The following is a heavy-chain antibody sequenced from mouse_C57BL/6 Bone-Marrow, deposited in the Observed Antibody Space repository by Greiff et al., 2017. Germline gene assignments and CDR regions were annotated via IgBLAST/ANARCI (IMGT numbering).Heavy chain of an antibody. CDR2: ISAGGSYT. J-gene: IGHJ3*01. Sequence: EVQLVESGGGLVKPGGSLKLSCAASGFTFSSYAMSWVRQTPEKRLEWVATISAGGSYTYYHDNVKGRFTISRDNANNNLYLQMSHLKSEDTAMYYCARDRKGFDYWGQGTMLTVSA. V-gene: IGHV5-4*01. CDR3: ARDRKGFDY. CDR1: GFTFSSYA.